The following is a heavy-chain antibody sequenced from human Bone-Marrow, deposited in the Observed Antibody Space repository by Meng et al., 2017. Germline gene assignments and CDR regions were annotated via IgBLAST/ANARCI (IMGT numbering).Heavy chain of an antibody. CDR1: GGSFSDYY. J-gene: IGHJ4*01. D-gene: IGHD4-11*01. Sequence: QVQLRQPGAGLLKPSETLSLACVVSGGSFSDYYWSWIRQPPGKGLEWIGEINHSGSTNYNPSLEGRATISVDTSQNNLSLRLSSVTAADSAVYYCARGPTTMAHDFDYWGQGTLVTVSS. CDR3: ARGPTTMAHDFDY. CDR2: INHSGST. V-gene: IGHV4-34*01.